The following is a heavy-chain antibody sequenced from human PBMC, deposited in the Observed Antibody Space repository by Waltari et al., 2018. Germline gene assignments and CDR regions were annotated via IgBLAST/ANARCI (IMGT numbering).Heavy chain of an antibody. D-gene: IGHD1-26*01. J-gene: IGHJ3*02. CDR3: AKPGELLGAFDI. Sequence: QVQLQESGPGLVKPSETLSLTCAVSGYSISSGYYWGWIRQPPGKGLEWVAFIRYDGSNKYYADSVKGRFTISRDNSKNTLYLQMNSLRAEDTAVYYCAKPGELLGAFDIWGQGTMVTVSS. CDR1: GYSISSGYY. V-gene: IGHV3-30*02. CDR2: IRYDGSNK.